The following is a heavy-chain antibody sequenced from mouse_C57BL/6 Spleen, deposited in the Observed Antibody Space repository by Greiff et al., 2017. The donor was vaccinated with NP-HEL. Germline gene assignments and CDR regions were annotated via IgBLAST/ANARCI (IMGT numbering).Heavy chain of an antibody. CDR2: IYPGDGDT. CDR3: ARDTTVVATKGYYAMDY. D-gene: IGHD1-1*01. V-gene: IGHV1-80*01. CDR1: GYAFSSYW. Sequence: VKLQESGAELVKPGASVKISCKASGYAFSSYWMNWVKQRPGKGLEWIGQIYPGDGDTNYNGKFKGKATLTADKSSSTAYMQLSSLTSEDSAVYFCARDTTVVATKGYYAMDYWGQGTSVTVSS. J-gene: IGHJ4*01.